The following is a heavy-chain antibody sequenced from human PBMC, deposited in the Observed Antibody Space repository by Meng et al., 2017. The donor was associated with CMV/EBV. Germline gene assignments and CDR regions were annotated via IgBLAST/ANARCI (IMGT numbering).Heavy chain of an antibody. J-gene: IGHJ6*02. Sequence: GGSLRLSCAASGFTFSGSAMHWVRQASGKGLEWVGRIRSKANSYATAYAASVKGGFTISRDDSKNTAYLQMNSLKTEDTAVYYCTRLAPVDCSSTSCYSPIGYYYGMDVWGQGTTVTVSS. CDR2: IRSKANSYAT. CDR1: GFTFSGSA. V-gene: IGHV3-73*01. CDR3: TRLAPVDCSSTSCYSPIGYYYGMDV. D-gene: IGHD2-2*01.